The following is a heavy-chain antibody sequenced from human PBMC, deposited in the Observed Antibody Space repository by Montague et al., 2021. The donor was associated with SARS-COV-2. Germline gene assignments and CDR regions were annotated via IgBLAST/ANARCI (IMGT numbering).Heavy chain of an antibody. Sequence: SETLSLTCTVSGGSISSSSYYWGWIRQPPGKGLERIGSIYYSGSTYYNPSLKSRVTISVDTSKNQFSLKLSSVTAADTAVYYCARVSVEKATMGVYYYYGMDVWGQGTTVTVSS. CDR3: ARVSVEKATMGVYYYYGMDV. CDR1: GGSISSSSYY. D-gene: IGHD5-24*01. CDR2: IYYSGST. V-gene: IGHV4-39*07. J-gene: IGHJ6*02.